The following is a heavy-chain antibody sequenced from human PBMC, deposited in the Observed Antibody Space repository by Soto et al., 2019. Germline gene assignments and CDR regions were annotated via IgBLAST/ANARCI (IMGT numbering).Heavy chain of an antibody. Sequence: SETLSLTCTVSGGSVSSGSYYWSWIRQPPGKGLEWIGNIYYRGTTNYNPSLKSRVTISVDTSKNQFSLKLRSVTAADTAVFYCAGLYPYESSGYHLNYWGQGALVTVSS. V-gene: IGHV4-61*01. CDR1: GGSVSSGSYY. J-gene: IGHJ4*02. D-gene: IGHD3-22*01. CDR3: AGLYPYESSGYHLNY. CDR2: IYYRGTT.